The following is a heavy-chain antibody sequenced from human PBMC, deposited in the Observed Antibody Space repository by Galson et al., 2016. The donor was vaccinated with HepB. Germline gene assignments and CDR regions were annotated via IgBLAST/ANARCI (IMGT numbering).Heavy chain of an antibody. CDR3: ARVYGRSPPY. CDR2: IDWNDEK. D-gene: IGHD3-10*01. V-gene: IGHV2-70*11. Sequence: PALVKPTQTLTLTCTFSGFSLTTSGMCVSWIRQPLGKALEWLARIDWNDEKDYNTSLKTRLSISGDTSKNQVVLTMTNMDPVDTATYYCARVYGRSPPYWGQGTLVTVSS. CDR1: GFSLTTSGMC. J-gene: IGHJ1*01.